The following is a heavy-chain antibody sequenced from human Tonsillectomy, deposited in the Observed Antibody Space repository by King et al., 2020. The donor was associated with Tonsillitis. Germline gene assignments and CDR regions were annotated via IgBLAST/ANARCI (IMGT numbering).Heavy chain of an antibody. V-gene: IGHV3-9*01. D-gene: IGHD5-12*01. Sequence: VQLVESGGGLVQPGRSLRLSCAASGFTFDDYAMHWVRQAPGKGLEWVSGISWNSGSIGYADSVKGRFTISRDNAKNSLYLQMNSLRAEDTALYYCAKGWLRTFDYWGQGTLVTVSS. CDR2: ISWNSGSI. J-gene: IGHJ4*02. CDR3: AKGWLRTFDY. CDR1: GFTFDDYA.